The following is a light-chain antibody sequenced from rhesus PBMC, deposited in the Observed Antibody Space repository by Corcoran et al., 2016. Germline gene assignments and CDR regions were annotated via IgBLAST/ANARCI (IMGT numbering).Light chain of an antibody. V-gene: IGKV1-22*01. CDR2: KAS. CDR1: QSISSW. J-gene: IGKJ2*01. Sequence: DIQMTQSPSSLSASVGDTVTITCRASQSISSWLAWHQQKPGKAPKLLIYKASNLQSGVPSRFSGRGSGTDFTLTISSLQSDYFATSYCQQYSSSPYSFSQGTKVGIK. CDR3: QQYSSSPYS.